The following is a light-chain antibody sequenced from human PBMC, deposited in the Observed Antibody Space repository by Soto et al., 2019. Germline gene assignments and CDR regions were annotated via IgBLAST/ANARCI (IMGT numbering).Light chain of an antibody. CDR1: QAIGSY. CDR3: QQVDSYPRT. V-gene: IGKV1-9*01. CDR2: SAS. J-gene: IGKJ3*01. Sequence: IQLTQSPSSLSASVGDTVTITCRASQAIGSYFAWYQQRPGTAPKLLIYSASTRHSGVPSRFSGSGSGTDFALTISSLQPEDFATYYCQQVDSYPRTFGPGTTVEI.